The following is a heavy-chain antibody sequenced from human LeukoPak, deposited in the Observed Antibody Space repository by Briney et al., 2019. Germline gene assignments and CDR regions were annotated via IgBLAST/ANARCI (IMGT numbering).Heavy chain of an antibody. J-gene: IGHJ4*02. V-gene: IGHV4-59*01. Sequence: SETLSLTCTVSGGSISSYYWSWIRQPPGKGLEWIGYIYYSGSTNYNPSLKSRVTISVDTSKNQFSLKLGSVTAADTAVYYCARALPELERRRQYYFDYWGQGTLVTVSS. D-gene: IGHD1-1*01. CDR2: IYYSGST. CDR1: GGSISSYY. CDR3: ARALPELERRRQYYFDY.